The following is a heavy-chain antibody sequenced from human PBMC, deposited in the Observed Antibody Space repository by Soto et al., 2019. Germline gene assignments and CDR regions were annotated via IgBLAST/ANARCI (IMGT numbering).Heavy chain of an antibody. CDR1: RGSMNNYY. V-gene: IGHV4-59*01. Sequence: SETVSPTCTVSRGSMNNYYWSWIRQAAGRGLEYNGYIPYMGTTNYNRCLKSGATISVDTSTNQFSLRRTAGNPAATALYYCKESGGGYVNSGYYGEDYDSWGRGTLVTVSS. CDR2: IPYMGTT. J-gene: IGHJ4*02. CDR3: KESGGGYVNSGYYGEDYDS. D-gene: IGHD3-22*01.